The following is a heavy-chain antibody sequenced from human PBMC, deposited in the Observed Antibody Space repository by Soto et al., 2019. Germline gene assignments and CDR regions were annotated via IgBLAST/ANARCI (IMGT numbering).Heavy chain of an antibody. D-gene: IGHD6-13*01. V-gene: IGHV1-18*01. CDR2: ISGYNGDT. Sequence: QVQLVQSGAEVTKPGASVTVSCETSGYTFSIYGITWVRQAPGQGLEWMGWISGYNGDTNYPEKLQGRVTMTTDTSTSTVYMELRNLRSDDTAMYYCARDHSSSWHDFDYWGQGTLVTVSS. CDR1: GYTFSIYG. CDR3: ARDHSSSWHDFDY. J-gene: IGHJ4*02.